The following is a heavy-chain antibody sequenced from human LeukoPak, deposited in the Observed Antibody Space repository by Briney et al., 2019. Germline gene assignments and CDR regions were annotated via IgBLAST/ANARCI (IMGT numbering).Heavy chain of an antibody. V-gene: IGHV3-21*01. CDR2: ISSSSSYI. D-gene: IGHD6-19*01. CDR3: AREYSSGWSYNWFGP. CDR1: AFTFSSYS. J-gene: IGHJ5*02. Sequence: KSGGSLRLSCAASAFTFSSYSMNWVRQAPGKGLEWVSSISSSSSYIYYADSVKGRFTISRDNAKNSLYLQMNSLRAEDTAVYYCAREYSSGWSYNWFGPWGQGTLVTVSS.